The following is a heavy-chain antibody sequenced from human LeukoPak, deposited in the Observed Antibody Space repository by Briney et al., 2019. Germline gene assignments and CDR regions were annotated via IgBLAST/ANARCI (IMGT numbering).Heavy chain of an antibody. D-gene: IGHD1-26*01. V-gene: IGHV1-2*02. CDR2: INPNSGGT. CDR3: ARDPASFFAPKRWELPPDALDI. Sequence: ASVKVSCKASGYTFTGYYMHWVRQAPGQGLEWMGWINPNSGGTNYAQKFQGRVTMTGDTSISTAYMELSRLRSDDTAVYYCARDPASFFAPKRWELPPDALDIWGQGTMVTVSS. J-gene: IGHJ3*02. CDR1: GYTFTGYY.